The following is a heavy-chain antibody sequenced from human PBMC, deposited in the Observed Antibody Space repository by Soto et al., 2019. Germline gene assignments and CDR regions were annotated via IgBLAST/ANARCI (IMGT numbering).Heavy chain of an antibody. CDR1: GYSFTSYW. CDR3: ARVQKSYYYYYYMDV. CDR2: IYPGDSDT. D-gene: IGHD1-1*01. V-gene: IGHV5-51*01. Sequence: LGESLKISCKGSGYSFTSYWIGWVRQMPGKGLEWMGIIYPGDSDTRYSPSFQGQVTISADKSISTAYLQWSSLKASDTAMYYCARVQKSYYYYYYMDVWGKGTTVTVSS. J-gene: IGHJ6*03.